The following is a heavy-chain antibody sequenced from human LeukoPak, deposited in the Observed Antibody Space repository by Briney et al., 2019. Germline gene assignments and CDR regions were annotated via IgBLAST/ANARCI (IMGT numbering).Heavy chain of an antibody. CDR2: ISGSGGST. J-gene: IGHJ4*02. D-gene: IGHD5-18*01. Sequence: GGTLRLSCAASGFTFSSYGMSWVRQAPGKGLEWVSAISGSGGSTYYADSVKGRFTISRDNSKNTLYLQMNSLRAEDTAVYYCARHLSGVTGYSYGRGIDYWGQGTLVTVSS. CDR3: ARHLSGVTGYSYGRGIDY. CDR1: GFTFSSYG. V-gene: IGHV3-23*01.